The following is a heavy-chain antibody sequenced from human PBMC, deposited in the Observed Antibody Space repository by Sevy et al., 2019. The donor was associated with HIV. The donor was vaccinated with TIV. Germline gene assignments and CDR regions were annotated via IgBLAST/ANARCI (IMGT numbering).Heavy chain of an antibody. CDR2: ISYESDTI. V-gene: IGHV3-48*01. Sequence: GSLRLSCAASGFTFSSYSMNWVRQAPGKGLEWGSYISYESDTIYYADTVRGRFTIFRDNAKNSLSLQMNILRAEDTAVYYCARGLAARPGYYYGMDVWGQGTTVTVSS. CDR1: GFTFSSYS. D-gene: IGHD6-6*01. J-gene: IGHJ6*02. CDR3: ARGLAARPGYYYGMDV.